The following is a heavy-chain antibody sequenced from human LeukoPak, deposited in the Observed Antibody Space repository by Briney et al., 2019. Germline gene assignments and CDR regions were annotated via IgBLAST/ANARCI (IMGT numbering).Heavy chain of an antibody. Sequence: ASVKVSCKVSGYTLTELSMHWVRQAPGKGLEWMGGFDPEDGETIYAQKFQGRVTMTEDTSTDTAYMELSSLRSEDTAVYYCATSSGYTHDFDYWGQGTPVTVSS. CDR2: FDPEDGET. CDR3: ATSSGYTHDFDY. D-gene: IGHD3-22*01. J-gene: IGHJ4*02. V-gene: IGHV1-24*01. CDR1: GYTLTELS.